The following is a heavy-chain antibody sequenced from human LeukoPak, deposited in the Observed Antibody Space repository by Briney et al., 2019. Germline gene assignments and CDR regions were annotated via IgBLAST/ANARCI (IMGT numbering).Heavy chain of an antibody. Sequence: SQTLSLTCTVSGGSISSGDYYWSWIRQPPGKGLEWIGYIYYSGSTNYNPSLKSRVTISVDTSKNQFSLKLSSVTAADTAVYYCARLDVGATGGDYWGQGTLVTVSS. J-gene: IGHJ4*02. CDR2: IYYSGST. CDR3: ARLDVGATGGDY. CDR1: GGSISSGDYY. V-gene: IGHV4-30-4*01. D-gene: IGHD1-26*01.